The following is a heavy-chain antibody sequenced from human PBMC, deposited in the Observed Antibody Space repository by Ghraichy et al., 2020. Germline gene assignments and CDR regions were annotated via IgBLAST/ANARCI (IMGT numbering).Heavy chain of an antibody. CDR1: GFTFSSYG. CDR3: AKLYGGFDIYYFDY. Sequence: GGSLRLSCAASGFTFSSYGMSWVRQAPGKGLEWVSGISGSGGSTYYADSVKGRFTISRDKSKNMLYMQMDSLRAEDTAVYYCAKLYGGFDIYYFDYWGQGALVTVSS. D-gene: IGHD5-12*01. CDR2: ISGSGGST. V-gene: IGHV3-23*01. J-gene: IGHJ4*02.